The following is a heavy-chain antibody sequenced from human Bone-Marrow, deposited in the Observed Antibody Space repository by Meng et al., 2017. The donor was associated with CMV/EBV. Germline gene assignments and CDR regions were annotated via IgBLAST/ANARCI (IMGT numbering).Heavy chain of an antibody. CDR2: IYSGGST. Sequence: GGSLRLSCAASGFTVSSNYMSWVRQAPGKGLEWVSVIYSGGSTYYADSVKGRFTISRDNSKNTLYLQMNSLRAEDTAVYYCAIPYYDILTGYYEGAFAIWGQGTMVTFSS. D-gene: IGHD3-9*01. CDR1: GFTVSSNY. V-gene: IGHV3-66*02. J-gene: IGHJ3*02. CDR3: AIPYYDILTGYYEGAFAI.